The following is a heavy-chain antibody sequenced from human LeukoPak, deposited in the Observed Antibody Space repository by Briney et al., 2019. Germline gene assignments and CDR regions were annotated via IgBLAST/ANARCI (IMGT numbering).Heavy chain of an antibody. Sequence: GASVKVSCKASGYTFTSYYMHWVRQVAGHVLEWMGIIKPSGGSTSYGQKFQGRVIMTKVTSTSTVYMELINLQSEDAAVYYCTRGDRRVLVVVKAPHDAFDIWGQGTMVTVCS. D-gene: IGHD3-22*01. CDR2: IKPSGGST. CDR3: TRGDRRVLVVVKAPHDAFDI. CDR1: GYTFTSYY. J-gene: IGHJ3*02. V-gene: IGHV1-46*01.